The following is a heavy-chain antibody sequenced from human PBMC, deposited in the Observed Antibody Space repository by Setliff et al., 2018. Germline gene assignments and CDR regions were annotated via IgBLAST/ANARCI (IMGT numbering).Heavy chain of an antibody. CDR2: INAGNGNT. J-gene: IGHJ6*02. D-gene: IGHD3-3*01. CDR3: ARDPRQNDNFWSGYYYYYYYGMDV. V-gene: IGHV1-3*01. CDR1: GYTFTSYD. Sequence: ASVKVSCKASGYTFTSYDINWMRQASGQGLEWMGWINAGNGNTKYSQKFQGRVTITRDTSASTAYMELSSLRSEDTAVYYCARDPRQNDNFWSGYYYYYYYGMDVWGQGTTVTVSS.